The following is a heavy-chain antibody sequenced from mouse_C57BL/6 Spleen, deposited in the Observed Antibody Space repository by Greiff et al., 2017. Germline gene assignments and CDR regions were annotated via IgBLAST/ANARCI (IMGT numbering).Heavy chain of an antibody. CDR3: ARRLVYAIDY. J-gene: IGHJ4*01. Sequence: VKLKQSGPELVKPGATGKISCKASGYALSRSWMNWVKQRPGKGLEGIGRLYTGAGDTKYNGNAKGKATLTAAKTSGKAYMQLSSLTSEDSAVYFFARRLVYAIDYWGQGTSVTVSS. V-gene: IGHV1-82*01. CDR1: GYALSRSW. CDR2: LYTGAGDT.